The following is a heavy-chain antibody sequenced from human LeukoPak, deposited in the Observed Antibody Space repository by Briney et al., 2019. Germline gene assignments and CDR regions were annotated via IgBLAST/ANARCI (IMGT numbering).Heavy chain of an antibody. CDR1: GSTFSSCA. CDR2: ISGSGGST. CDR3: ATRYYYDSSGYYGSLDY. V-gene: IGHV3-23*01. D-gene: IGHD3-22*01. Sequence: AGGSLRLSCAASGSTFSSCAMSWVRQAPGKGLEWVSAISGSGGSTYYADSVKGRFTISRDNSKNTLYLQMNSLRAEDTAVYYCATRYYYDSSGYYGSLDYWGQGTLVTVSS. J-gene: IGHJ4*02.